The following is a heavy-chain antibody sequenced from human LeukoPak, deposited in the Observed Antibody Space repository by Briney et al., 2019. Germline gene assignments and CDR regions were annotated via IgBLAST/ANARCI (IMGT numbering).Heavy chain of an antibody. J-gene: IGHJ4*02. D-gene: IGHD5-18*01. CDR1: GYTFTGYY. Sequence: ASVKVSCKASGYTFTGYYMHWVRQAPGQGLEWMGWINPNSGGTNYTQKFQGRVTMTRDTSISTAYMELSRLRSDDTAVYYCAKDGGRGFNYGLYYFDHWGQGTLVTVSS. CDR3: AKDGGRGFNYGLYYFDH. CDR2: INPNSGGT. V-gene: IGHV1-2*02.